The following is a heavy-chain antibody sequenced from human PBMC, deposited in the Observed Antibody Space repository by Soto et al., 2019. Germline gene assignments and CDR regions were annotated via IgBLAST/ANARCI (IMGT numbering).Heavy chain of an antibody. D-gene: IGHD2-21*02. Sequence: ASVKVSCKASGGTFSSYAISWVRQAPGQGLEWMGGIIPIFGTANYAQKFQGRVTITADESTSTAYMELSSLRSEDTAVYYCARDKIYGGNSGTFDYWGQGTLVTVSS. J-gene: IGHJ4*02. V-gene: IGHV1-69*13. CDR2: IIPIFGTA. CDR1: GGTFSSYA. CDR3: ARDKIYGGNSGTFDY.